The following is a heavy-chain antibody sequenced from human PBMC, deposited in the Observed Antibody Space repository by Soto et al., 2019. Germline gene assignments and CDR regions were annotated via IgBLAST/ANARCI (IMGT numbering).Heavy chain of an antibody. J-gene: IGHJ4*02. V-gene: IGHV4-34*01. CDR3: ARWYVFGDLGY. CDR2: INHSGST. Sequence: QVQLQQWGAGLLKPSETLSLTCDVYGGSFSGYYWSWIRQPPGKGLEWIGEINHSGSTNYNPSLKSRDTISLYTSKNQSSLKLSSVTAEDTAVYYCARWYVFGDLGYWGQGTLVTVS. CDR1: GGSFSGYY. D-gene: IGHD3-3*01.